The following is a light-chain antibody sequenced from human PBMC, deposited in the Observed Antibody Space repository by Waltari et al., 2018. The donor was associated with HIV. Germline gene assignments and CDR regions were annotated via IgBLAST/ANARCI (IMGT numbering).Light chain of an antibody. CDR1: QAISNY. Sequence: DIQLTQSPTSLSASVGDRVTITCQASQAISNYLSWYQQKPGKAPKLLIYDASNLETGVPSRFSGSGSGANFTFTISSLLPEDIATYYCQQYDNFPLFGGGTKVEIK. J-gene: IGKJ4*01. CDR3: QQYDNFPL. CDR2: DAS. V-gene: IGKV1-33*01.